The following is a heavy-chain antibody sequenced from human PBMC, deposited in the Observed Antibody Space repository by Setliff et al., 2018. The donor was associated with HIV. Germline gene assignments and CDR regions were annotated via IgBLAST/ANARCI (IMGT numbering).Heavy chain of an antibody. Sequence: GASVKVSCKSSGGTFSSYSLSWVRQVPGQGLEWMGGIIPILGVANYAQKFQGRATMTTDTSTSTAYVELRSLRSDDTAVYYCATVGEGFGYWGQGTLVTVSS. CDR2: IIPILGVA. J-gene: IGHJ4*02. CDR1: GGTFSSYS. D-gene: IGHD3-10*01. CDR3: ATVGEGFGY. V-gene: IGHV1-69*10.